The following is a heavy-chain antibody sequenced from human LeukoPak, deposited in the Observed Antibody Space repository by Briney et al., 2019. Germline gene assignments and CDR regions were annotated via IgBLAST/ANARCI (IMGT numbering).Heavy chain of an antibody. CDR1: GXSFISYW. J-gene: IGHJ6*02. CDR2: IYPGDSDT. Sequence: GESLKISCKGSGXSFISYWIGWVRRMPGKGLEWMGIIYPGDSDTRYSPSFEGQVTISADKSINTAYLQWSRLKASDSAIYYCAKGVSGTYFGMDVWGQGTTVTVSS. CDR3: AKGVSGTYFGMDV. V-gene: IGHV5-51*01. D-gene: IGHD3-10*01.